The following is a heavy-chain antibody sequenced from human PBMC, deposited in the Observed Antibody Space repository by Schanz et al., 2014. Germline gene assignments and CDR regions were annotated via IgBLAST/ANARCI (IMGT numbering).Heavy chain of an antibody. CDR2: LSANGDST. J-gene: IGHJ4*02. Sequence: EVQLVESGGGLVQPGGSLRLSCAAPGFTLSNYAMHWVRQTPDKGLEWVSGLSANGDSTFYSSSVKGRFTISRDISKNTLYLQTDSLRAEDVAVYHWARKSLVSAHYDSWGQGTLVTVSS. CDR1: GFTLSNYA. V-gene: IGHV3-64*01. D-gene: IGHD2-21*01. CDR3: ARKSLVSAHYDS.